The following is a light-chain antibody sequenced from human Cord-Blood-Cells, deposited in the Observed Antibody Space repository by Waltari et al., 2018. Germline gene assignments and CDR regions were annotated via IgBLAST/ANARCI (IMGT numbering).Light chain of an antibody. CDR2: WAS. V-gene: IGKV4-1*01. Sequence: DIVMTQSPDPLAVSLGERATINCKSSPSVLYSSNNKNYLAWYQQKPGPPPKLLIYWASTRESGVPDRFSGSGSGTDFTLTISSLQAEDVAVYYCQQYYSTPLTFGGGTKVEIK. CDR3: QQYYSTPLT. J-gene: IGKJ4*01. CDR1: PSVLYSSNNKNY.